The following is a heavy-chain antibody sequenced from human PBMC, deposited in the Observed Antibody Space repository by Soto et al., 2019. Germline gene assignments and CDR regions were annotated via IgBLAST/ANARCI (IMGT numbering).Heavy chain of an antibody. D-gene: IGHD3-3*01. Sequence: APVKVSCKASGYTFTSYAMNWVRQAPGQGLEWMGWINTNTGNPTYAQGFTGRFVFSLDTSVSTAYLQICSLKAEDTAVYYCAREAPLYYDFWSGYYTESFDYWGQGTLVTVSS. CDR2: INTNTGNP. CDR1: GYTFTSYA. V-gene: IGHV7-4-1*01. CDR3: AREAPLYYDFWSGYYTESFDY. J-gene: IGHJ4*02.